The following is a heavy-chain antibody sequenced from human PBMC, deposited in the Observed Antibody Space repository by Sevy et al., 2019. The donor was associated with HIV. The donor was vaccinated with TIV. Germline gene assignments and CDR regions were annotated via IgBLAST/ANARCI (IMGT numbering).Heavy chain of an antibody. D-gene: IGHD3-3*01. J-gene: IGHJ6*02. CDR1: GFTFSSYA. CDR3: ARDPTRNYDFWSGYPRDDYYGMDV. Sequence: GGSLRLSCAASGFTFSSYAMHWVRQAPGKGLEWVAVISYDGSNKYYADSVKGRFTISRDNSKNTLYLQMNSLRAEDTAVYYCARDPTRNYDFWSGYPRDDYYGMDVRGQGTTVTVSS. CDR2: ISYDGSNK. V-gene: IGHV3-30*04.